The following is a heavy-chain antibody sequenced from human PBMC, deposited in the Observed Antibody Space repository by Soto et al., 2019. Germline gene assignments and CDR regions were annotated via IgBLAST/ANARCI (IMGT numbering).Heavy chain of an antibody. CDR1: GFTFSSYA. D-gene: IGHD7-27*01. CDR2: ISYDGSNK. CDR3: ARDWDSITGDHGY. V-gene: IGHV3-30*04. Sequence: GGSLRLSCAASGFTFSSYAMHWVRQAPGKGLEWVAVISYDGSNKYYADSVKGRFTISRDNSKNTLYLQMNSLRAEDTAVYYCARDWDSITGDHGYWGQGTLVTVSS. J-gene: IGHJ4*02.